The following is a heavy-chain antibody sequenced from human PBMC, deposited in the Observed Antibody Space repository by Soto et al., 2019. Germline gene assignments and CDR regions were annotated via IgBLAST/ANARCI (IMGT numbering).Heavy chain of an antibody. CDR3: AREGALKPFSS. CDR2: ISGSSVYI. J-gene: IGHJ5*02. CDR1: GFTFSNYN. V-gene: IGHV3-21*01. Sequence: GGSLRLSCVASGFTFSNYNMNWVREAPGKGLEWVSHISGSSVYIHYADSVKGRFTISRDNAKNSVYLQMDSLRVEDTAVYYCAREGALKPFSSWGQGALVTVSS.